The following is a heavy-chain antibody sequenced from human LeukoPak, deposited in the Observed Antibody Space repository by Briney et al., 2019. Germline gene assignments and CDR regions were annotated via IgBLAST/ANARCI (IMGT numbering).Heavy chain of an antibody. V-gene: IGHV3-7*01. D-gene: IGHD6-13*01. Sequence: GGSLRLSCAASGFTFSSYWMSWVRQAPGKGLEWVANIKQDGSEKYYVDSVKGRFTISRDNAKNSLYLQMNSLRAEDTAVYYCARGPYSSSWYKKLSWFDPWGQGTLVTVSS. CDR2: IKQDGSEK. CDR3: ARGPYSSSWYKKLSWFDP. CDR1: GFTFSSYW. J-gene: IGHJ5*02.